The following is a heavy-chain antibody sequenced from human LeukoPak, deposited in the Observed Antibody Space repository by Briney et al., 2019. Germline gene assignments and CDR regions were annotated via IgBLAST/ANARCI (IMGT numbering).Heavy chain of an antibody. J-gene: IGHJ4*02. CDR2: VNLQRST. Sequence: PSGTLSLTCGVSGGSITNTNYWTWVRQPPGKGLEWIGEVNLQRSTNYNPSLMGRVAISVDTSENHISLQLTSVTAAGTAVYYCAREGGPYRPLDYAGQGNLVTVSS. V-gene: IGHV4-4*02. CDR1: GGSITNTNY. CDR3: AREGGPYRPLDY.